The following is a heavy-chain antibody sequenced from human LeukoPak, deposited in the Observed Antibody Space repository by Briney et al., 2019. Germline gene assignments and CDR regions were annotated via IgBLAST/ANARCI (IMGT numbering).Heavy chain of an antibody. CDR3: ARAHLLYCSGGSCYFHPGYWFDP. J-gene: IGHJ5*02. CDR1: GYTFTSYD. Sequence: GASVKVSCKASGYTFTSYDISWVRQAPGQGLEWMGWISAYNGNTNYAQKLQGRVTMTTDTSTSTAYMELRSLRSDDTAVYYCARAHLLYCSGGSCYFHPGYWFDPWGQGTLVTVSS. V-gene: IGHV1-18*01. D-gene: IGHD2-15*01. CDR2: ISAYNGNT.